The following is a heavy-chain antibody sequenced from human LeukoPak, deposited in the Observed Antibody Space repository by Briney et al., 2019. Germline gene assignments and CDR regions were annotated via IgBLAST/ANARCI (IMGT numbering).Heavy chain of an antibody. CDR2: ISGSGGST. CDR3: AKEVGGSTDY. D-gene: IGHD6-25*01. J-gene: IGHJ4*02. V-gene: IGHV3-23*01. Sequence: GGSLRLSCATSGFTFTSYAMSWVRQAPGEGLEWVSAISGSGGSTYYADSVKGRFTISRDNSKNTLYLQMNSLRAEDTAVYYCAKEVGGSTDYWGQGTLVTVSS. CDR1: GFTFTSYA.